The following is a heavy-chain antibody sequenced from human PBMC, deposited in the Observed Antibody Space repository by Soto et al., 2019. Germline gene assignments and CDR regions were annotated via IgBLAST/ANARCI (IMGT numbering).Heavy chain of an antibody. CDR1: GFTFDDYG. CDR2: INWNGGST. V-gene: IGHV3-20*01. Sequence: SGGSLRLSCAASGFTFDDYGMSWVRQAPGKGLEWVSGINWNGGSTGYADSVKGRFTISRDNAKNSLYLQMNSLRAEDTALYHCARDFFYSSSWYVHYYMAVWGKGTTVTVSS. D-gene: IGHD6-13*01. J-gene: IGHJ6*03. CDR3: ARDFFYSSSWYVHYYMAV.